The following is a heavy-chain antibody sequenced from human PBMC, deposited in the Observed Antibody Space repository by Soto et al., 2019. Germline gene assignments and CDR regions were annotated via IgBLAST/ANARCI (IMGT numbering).Heavy chain of an antibody. CDR3: ASPGGVVGVVSGGVWQY. J-gene: IGHJ4*02. CDR2: LIPIFGTA. D-gene: IGHD3-3*01. Sequence: QVQLVQSGAEVKKPGSSVKVSCKASGGTFSSYAISWVRQAPGQGLEWMGGLIPIFGTANYAQKVQGRVTSTADKASTPAYMDVSSLRSEETVVYYCASPGGVVGVVSGGVWQYWGQGTLVMVSS. CDR1: GGTFSSYA. V-gene: IGHV1-69*06.